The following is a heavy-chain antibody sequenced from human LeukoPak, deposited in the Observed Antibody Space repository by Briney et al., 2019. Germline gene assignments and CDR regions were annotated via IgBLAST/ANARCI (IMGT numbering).Heavy chain of an antibody. J-gene: IGHJ3*02. CDR3: ARRLNDILTGFMAFDI. D-gene: IGHD3-9*01. V-gene: IGHV4-59*08. CDR1: VDFITSFH. Sequence: SETLTLTCTVSVDFITSFHWHWIRRPPGKGLEWIGYIYNSGSTNYNTSLKSRIAISVDTSKNQFSLKLSSMTAADTAVYYCARRLNDILTGFMAFDIWGQGTMVTVSS. CDR2: IYNSGST.